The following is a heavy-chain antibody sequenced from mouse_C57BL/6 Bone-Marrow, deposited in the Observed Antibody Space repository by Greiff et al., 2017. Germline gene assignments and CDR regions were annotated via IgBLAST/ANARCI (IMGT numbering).Heavy chain of an antibody. J-gene: IGHJ4*01. CDR1: GYTFTSYW. Sequence: QVQLQQPGAELVKPGASVKLSCKASGYTFTSYWMHWVKQRPGQGLEWIGMIHPNSGSTNYNEKFKSKATLTVDKSSSTAYMQLSSLTSEDSAVYYCAFYYYGSSCVSYAMDYWGQGTSVTVSS. CDR2: IHPNSGST. CDR3: AFYYYGSSCVSYAMDY. V-gene: IGHV1-64*01. D-gene: IGHD1-1*01.